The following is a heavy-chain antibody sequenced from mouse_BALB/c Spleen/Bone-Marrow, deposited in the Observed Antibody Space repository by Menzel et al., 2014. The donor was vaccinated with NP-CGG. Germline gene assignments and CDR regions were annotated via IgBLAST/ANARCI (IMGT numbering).Heavy chain of an antibody. V-gene: IGHV5-4*02. J-gene: IGHJ3*01. CDR2: ISDGGSYT. D-gene: IGHD2-14*01. CDR1: GFTFSDYY. CDR3: ARDGDYTYAWFAY. Sequence: EVKLLESGGGLVKPGGSLKLSCAASGFTFSDYYMYWVRQTPEKRLEWVATISDGGSYTFYPDSVKGRFTIPRDNAKNNLYLQMSSLKSEDTAMYYCARDGDYTYAWFAYWGQGTLVTVSA.